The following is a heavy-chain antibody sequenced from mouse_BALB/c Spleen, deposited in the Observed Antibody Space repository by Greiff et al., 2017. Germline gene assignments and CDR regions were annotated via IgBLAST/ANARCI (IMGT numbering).Heavy chain of an antibody. D-gene: IGHD2-10*01. J-gene: IGHJ1*01. CDR2: INPDSSTI. CDR1: GFDFSRYW. V-gene: IGHV4-1*02. Sequence: EVKLMESGGGLVQPGGSLKLSCAASGFDFSRYWMSWVRQAPGKGLEWIGEINPDSSTINYTPSLKDKFIISRDNAKNTLYLQMSKVRSEDTALYYCARAYYGNPNWYFDVWGAGTTVTVSS. CDR3: ARAYYGNPNWYFDV.